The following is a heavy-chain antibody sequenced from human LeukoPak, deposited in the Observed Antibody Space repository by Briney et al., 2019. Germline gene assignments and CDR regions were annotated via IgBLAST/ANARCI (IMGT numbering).Heavy chain of an antibody. D-gene: IGHD2-2*01. CDR2: INQDGTEK. Sequence: TGGSLRLSCAASGFSFTTYWMSWVRQAPGKGLEWVANINQDGTEKYYVDSVKGRFTISRDNAKNSLYLQMNSLRGEDTAVNYCAREIVVVPDGAPGVDYWGQGTLVTVSS. CDR1: GFSFTTYW. CDR3: AREIVVVPDGAPGVDY. J-gene: IGHJ4*02. V-gene: IGHV3-7*01.